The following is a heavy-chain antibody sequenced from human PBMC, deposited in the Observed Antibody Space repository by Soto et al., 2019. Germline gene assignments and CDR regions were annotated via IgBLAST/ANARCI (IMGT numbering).Heavy chain of an antibody. V-gene: IGHV3-23*01. CDR2: VTGSGGST. Sequence: EVQLLESGGGLVQPGGSLRLSCAASGFTFSSYAMSWVRQAPGKGLEWVSAVTGSGGSTYYADSVKGRFTISRDNSKNTLYLQMNSLRAEDTAVYYCAKVRGGDIAAAGNVDYWGQGTLVTVSS. J-gene: IGHJ4*02. CDR1: GFTFSSYA. CDR3: AKVRGGDIAAAGNVDY. D-gene: IGHD6-13*01.